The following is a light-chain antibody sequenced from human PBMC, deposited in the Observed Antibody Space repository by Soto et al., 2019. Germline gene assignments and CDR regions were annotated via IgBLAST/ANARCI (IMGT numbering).Light chain of an antibody. CDR2: GAS. V-gene: IGKV1-39*01. CDR1: LRISNY. J-gene: IGKJ4*01. Sequence: DIRVIQSPSSLSASVGDRVTITCRASLRISNYLNWYQQEPGKAPKLLIFGASTLQSRVPSRFSGSGSGTEFTLTISSLQPEDSATYYCQQSHSTPLTFGGGTKLEI. CDR3: QQSHSTPLT.